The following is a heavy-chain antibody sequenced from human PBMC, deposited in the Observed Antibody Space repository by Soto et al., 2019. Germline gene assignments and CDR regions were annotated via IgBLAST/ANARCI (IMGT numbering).Heavy chain of an antibody. D-gene: IGHD3-3*01. CDR1: GFTFSSYA. CDR3: AKDLVESFATGVWYFDL. J-gene: IGHJ2*01. CDR2: ISGSGGST. Sequence: GGSLRLSCAASGFTFSSYAMSWVRQAPGKGLEWVSAISGSGGSTYDADSVKGRSTISRDNSKNTLYLQMNSLRAEDTAVYYCAKDLVESFATGVWYFDLWGRGTLVTVSS. V-gene: IGHV3-23*01.